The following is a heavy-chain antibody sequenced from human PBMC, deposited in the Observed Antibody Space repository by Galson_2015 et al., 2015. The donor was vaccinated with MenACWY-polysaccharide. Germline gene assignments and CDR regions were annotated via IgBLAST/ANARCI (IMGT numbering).Heavy chain of an antibody. Sequence: SLRLSCAASGFIFSRYAMAWVRQAPGKGLEWVSSTDGRGANTYYKDSVKGRFTISRDSSKNTLYLQLNSLRADDSAVYFCAREHCDEVRCYGVPDDFWGQGTLVTVSS. J-gene: IGHJ4*02. V-gene: IGHV3-23*01. CDR1: GFIFSRYA. CDR3: AREHCDEVRCYGVPDDF. D-gene: IGHD3-16*01. CDR2: TDGRGANT.